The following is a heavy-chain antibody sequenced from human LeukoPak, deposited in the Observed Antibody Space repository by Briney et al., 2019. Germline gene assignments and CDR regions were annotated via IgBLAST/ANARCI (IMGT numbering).Heavy chain of an antibody. Sequence: SETLSLTCAVYGGSFSGYYWSWIRQPPGTGLEWIGEINHSGSTNYNPSLKSRVTISVDTSKNQFSLRLSSVTAADTALYYCARVTGYMVEDYFDYWGQGTLVTVSS. V-gene: IGHV4-34*01. CDR2: INHSGST. J-gene: IGHJ4*02. D-gene: IGHD6-13*01. CDR3: ARVTGYMVEDYFDY. CDR1: GGSFSGYY.